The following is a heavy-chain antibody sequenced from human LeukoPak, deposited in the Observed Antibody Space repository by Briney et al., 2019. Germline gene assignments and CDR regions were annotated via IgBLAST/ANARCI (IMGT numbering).Heavy chain of an antibody. V-gene: IGHV3-21*01. Sequence: GGSLRLSCAAFGFTFSSYSMNWVRQAPGKGLEWVSSISSSSSYIYYADSVKGRFTISRDNAKNSLYLQMNSLRAEDTAVYYCARDDPTDYSNYGLGPAPGYMDVWGKGTTVTVSS. J-gene: IGHJ6*03. CDR3: ARDDPTDYSNYGLGPAPGYMDV. D-gene: IGHD4-11*01. CDR2: ISSSSSYI. CDR1: GFTFSSYS.